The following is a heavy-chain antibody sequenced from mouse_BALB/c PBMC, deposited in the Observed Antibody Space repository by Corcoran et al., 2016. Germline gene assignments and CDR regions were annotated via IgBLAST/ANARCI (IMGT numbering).Heavy chain of an antibody. CDR3: ARDGNYNSFDY. V-gene: IGHV14-3*02. CDR1: GFNIKDTY. J-gene: IGHJ2*01. Sequence: EGQLQQSGAELVKPGASVKLSCTASGFNIKDTYMHWVKQRPEQGPEWIGRIDPANGNTKYDPKFQGKATITADTSSNTAYLQLSCLTSEDTAVYYCARDGNYNSFDYCGQGTTLTVSS. CDR2: IDPANGNT. D-gene: IGHD2-1*01.